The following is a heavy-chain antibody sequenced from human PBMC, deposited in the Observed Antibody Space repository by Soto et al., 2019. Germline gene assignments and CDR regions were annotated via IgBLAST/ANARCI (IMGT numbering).Heavy chain of an antibody. J-gene: IGHJ4*02. Sequence: GESLPPSSAFSASTSSSYSMNWVRHAPRKGRGWVSYISSSSSTIYYADSVKGRFTISRDNAKNSLYLQMNSLRAEDTAVYYCAKSTVPVLRFLEWSPGFDYWGQGTLVTVSS. D-gene: IGHD3-3*01. CDR1: ASTSSSYS. CDR2: ISSSSSTI. V-gene: IGHV3-48*01. CDR3: AKSTVPVLRFLEWSPGFDY.